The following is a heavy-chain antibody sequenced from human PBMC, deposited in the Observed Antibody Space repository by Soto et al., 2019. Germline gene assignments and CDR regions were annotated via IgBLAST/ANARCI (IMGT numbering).Heavy chain of an antibody. Sequence: PGGSMRLSCAASGFTLSSYWMSWVRQAPGKGLEWVANIKQDGSEKYYVDSVKGRFTISRDNAKNSLYLQMNSLRAEDTAVYYCASPTGIAVAADAFDIWGQGTMVTVSS. J-gene: IGHJ3*02. V-gene: IGHV3-7*01. CDR2: IKQDGSEK. D-gene: IGHD6-19*01. CDR1: GFTLSSYW. CDR3: ASPTGIAVAADAFDI.